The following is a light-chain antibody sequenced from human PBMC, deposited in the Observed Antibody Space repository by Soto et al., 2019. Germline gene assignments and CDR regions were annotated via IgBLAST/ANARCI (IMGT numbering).Light chain of an antibody. CDR1: SSDVGDYNF. CDR2: EVS. V-gene: IGLV2-14*01. CDR3: SSYTSSSTV. Sequence: QSALTQPASVSGSPGQSITISCTGTSSDVGDYNFVSWYQQQPGKAPQLMIYEVSNRPSGISNRFSGYKSGNTASLTISGLQAEDEADYYCSSYTSSSTVFGTGTKLTVL. J-gene: IGLJ1*01.